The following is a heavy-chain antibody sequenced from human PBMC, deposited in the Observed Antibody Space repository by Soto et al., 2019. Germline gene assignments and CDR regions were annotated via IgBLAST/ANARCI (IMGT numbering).Heavy chain of an antibody. CDR2: VYYNENT. V-gene: IGHV4-39*01. CDR1: GGSISSFTYY. CDR3: ARRERYYGSPGWFDP. D-gene: IGHD3-10*01. J-gene: IGHJ5*02. Sequence: GTLSLTCPVSGGSISSFTYYWGWIREPPGKGLEWIGTVYYNENTYYNPSLKSRVTITVDTAKNQFSLNLRSVTAADTAMYFCARRERYYGSPGWFDPWGPGTLVTVSS.